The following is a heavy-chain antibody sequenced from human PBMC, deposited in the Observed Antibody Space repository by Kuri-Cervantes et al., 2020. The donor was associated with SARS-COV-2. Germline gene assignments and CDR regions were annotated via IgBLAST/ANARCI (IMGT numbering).Heavy chain of an antibody. V-gene: IGHV4-34*01. CDR1: GGSISGYY. D-gene: IGHD2-8*01. Sequence: SETLSLTCTVSGGSISGYYWNWIRQPAGKGLEWIGEINHSGSTNYNPSLKSRVTISVDTSKNQFSLKLSSVTAADTAVYYCARALYLVDYWGQGTLVTVSS. CDR2: INHSGST. J-gene: IGHJ4*02. CDR3: ARALYLVDY.